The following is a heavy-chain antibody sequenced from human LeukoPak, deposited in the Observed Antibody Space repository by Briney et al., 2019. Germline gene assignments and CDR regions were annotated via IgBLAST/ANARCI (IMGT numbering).Heavy chain of an antibody. V-gene: IGHV1-69*05. D-gene: IGHD2-15*01. Sequence: SVKVSCKASGGTFSSYAISWVRQAPGQGLEWMGRIIPIIGTANYAQKFQGRVTITTDESTSTAYMELSSLRSEDTAVYYCARDQGGQFYYYYYMDVWGKGTTVTVSS. J-gene: IGHJ6*03. CDR2: IIPIIGTA. CDR3: ARDQGGQFYYYYYMDV. CDR1: GGTFSSYA.